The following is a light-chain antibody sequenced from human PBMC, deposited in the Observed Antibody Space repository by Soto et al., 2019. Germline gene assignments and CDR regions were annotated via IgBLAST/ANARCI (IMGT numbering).Light chain of an antibody. Sequence: EIVLTQSPASLSLSPGERATLSCRASQSVSSYLAWYQQKPGQAPRLLIYDASNRATGIPARFSGSGSGTDFTLTISSLEPEDFAVYYCQQRSNCPLFGGGTKVEIE. J-gene: IGKJ4*01. CDR1: QSVSSY. CDR2: DAS. CDR3: QQRSNCPL. V-gene: IGKV3-11*01.